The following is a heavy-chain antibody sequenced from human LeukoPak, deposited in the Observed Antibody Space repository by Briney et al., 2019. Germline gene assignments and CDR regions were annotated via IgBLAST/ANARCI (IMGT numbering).Heavy chain of an antibody. J-gene: IGHJ1*01. D-gene: IGHD6-6*01. CDR3: ARDVGARLPGY. CDR2: INHSGST. V-gene: IGHV4-34*01. Sequence: SETLSLTCAVYGGSFSGYYWTWIRQPPGKGLEWIGEINHSGSTNYNPSLKSRVTMSVDKSKNQFSLKLTSVTAADMAVYYCARDVGARLPGYWGQGTLVTVSS. CDR1: GGSFSGYY.